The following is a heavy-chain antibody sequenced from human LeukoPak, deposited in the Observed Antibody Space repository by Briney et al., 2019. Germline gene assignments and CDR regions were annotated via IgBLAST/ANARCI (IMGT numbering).Heavy chain of an antibody. CDR1: GYSISSGYY. Sequence: SETLSLTCTVSGYSISSGYYWGWIRQPPGKGLEWIGSIYYSGSTYYNPSLKSRVAISVDTSKNQFSLKLSSVTAADTAVYYCARATPLTNSWNYYYYYYMDVWGKGTTVTVSS. CDR2: IYYSGST. V-gene: IGHV4-38-2*02. CDR3: ARATPLTNSWNYYYYYYMDV. J-gene: IGHJ6*03. D-gene: IGHD1-20*01.